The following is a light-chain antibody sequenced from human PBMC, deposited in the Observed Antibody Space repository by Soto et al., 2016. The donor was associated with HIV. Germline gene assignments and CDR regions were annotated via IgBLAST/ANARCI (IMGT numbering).Light chain of an antibody. J-gene: IGLJ2*01. Sequence: SYELTQSPSVSVAPGKTARIACGGNNIGSKSVHWYQQKPGQAPVLVVYDDSDRPSGIPERFSGSNSGNSATLTISRVEAGDEADYYCQVWDASTDLVVFGGGTKLTVL. CDR2: DDS. CDR1: NIGSKS. CDR3: QVWDASTDLVV. V-gene: IGLV3-21*03.